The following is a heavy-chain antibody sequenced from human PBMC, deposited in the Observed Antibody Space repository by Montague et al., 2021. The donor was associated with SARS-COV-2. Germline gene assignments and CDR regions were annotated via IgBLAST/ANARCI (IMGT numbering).Heavy chain of an antibody. CDR3: VRDTGSAQAGFDA. J-gene: IGHJ4*02. CDR1: GDSVSSNRAA. V-gene: IGHV6-1*01. Sequence: CAISGDSVSSNRAAWNWIRQSPSGGLEWLGRTNYRSKWTSDYATSVEGRISIDPDTSKNQFFLHLRSVTPEDTGVYYCVRDTGSAQAGFDAWGQGTLVTVSS. CDR2: TNYRSKWTS. D-gene: IGHD4-17*01.